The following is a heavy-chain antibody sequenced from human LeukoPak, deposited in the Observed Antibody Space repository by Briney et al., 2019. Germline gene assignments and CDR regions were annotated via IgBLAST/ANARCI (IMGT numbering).Heavy chain of an antibody. J-gene: IGHJ6*03. CDR3: ARFESLNYYYYYMDV. V-gene: IGHV1-8*01. CDR1: GYTFTSYD. CDR2: MNPNSGNT. Sequence: ASVKVSCKASGYTFTSYDINWVRQATGQGLEWMGWMNPNSGNTGYAQKFQGRVTMTRNTSISTAYMELRSLRSDDTAVYYCARFESLNYYYYYMDVWGKGTTVTVSS.